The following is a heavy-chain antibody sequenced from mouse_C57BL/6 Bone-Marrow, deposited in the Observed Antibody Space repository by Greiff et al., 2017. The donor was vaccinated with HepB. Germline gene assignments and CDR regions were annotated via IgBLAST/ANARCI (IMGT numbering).Heavy chain of an antibody. CDR2: ISYDGSN. CDR3: ARRGWLLLYYAMDY. Sequence: EVQLLESGPGLVKPSQSLSLTCSVTGYSITSGYYWNWIRQFPGNKLEWMGYISYDGSNNYNPSLKNRISITRDTSKNQFFLKLNSVTTEDTATYYCARRGWLLLYYAMDYWGQGTSVTVSS. CDR1: GYSITSGYY. V-gene: IGHV3-6*01. D-gene: IGHD2-3*01. J-gene: IGHJ4*01.